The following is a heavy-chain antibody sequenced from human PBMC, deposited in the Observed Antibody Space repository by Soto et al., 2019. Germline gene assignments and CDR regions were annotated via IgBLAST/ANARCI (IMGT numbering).Heavy chain of an antibody. CDR2: ISGSGGST. V-gene: IGHV3-23*01. Sequence: VGSLRLFCAASGFTFSSYAMSWVRQAPGKGLEWVSAISGSGGSTYYADSVKGRFTISRDNSKNTLYLQMNSLRAEDTAVYYCAGRRVEYYDFWSGPVYYYYGMDVWGQGTTVTVSS. CDR3: AGRRVEYYDFWSGPVYYYYGMDV. D-gene: IGHD3-3*01. CDR1: GFTFSSYA. J-gene: IGHJ6*02.